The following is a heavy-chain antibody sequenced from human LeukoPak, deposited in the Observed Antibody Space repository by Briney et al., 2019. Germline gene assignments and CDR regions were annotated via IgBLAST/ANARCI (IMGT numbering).Heavy chain of an antibody. CDR1: GYSISSGYY. V-gene: IGHV4-38-2*01. Sequence: SETLSLTCAVSGYSISSGYYWGWIRQSPGKGLEWIGSMYHRGSTYYNPSLKSRVTISVDTSKNQFSLKLSSVTAADTAGYYCARQDVVVVPEEEGNWFDPWGQGTLVTVSS. J-gene: IGHJ5*02. D-gene: IGHD2-2*01. CDR2: MYHRGST. CDR3: ARQDVVVVPEEEGNWFDP.